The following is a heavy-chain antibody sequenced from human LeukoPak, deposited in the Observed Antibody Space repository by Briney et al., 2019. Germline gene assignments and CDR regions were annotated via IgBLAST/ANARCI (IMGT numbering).Heavy chain of an antibody. Sequence: ASVKVSCKASGYTFTNYGINWVRQAPGQGLEWMGWISTYNGHTNYAQNFHGRVTMTTDTSTTTAFMELRSLTSGDTAVYYCARGSASNDYWGQGTLVAVSS. CDR1: GYTFTNYG. CDR3: ARGSASNDY. J-gene: IGHJ4*02. CDR2: ISTYNGHT. V-gene: IGHV1-18*01. D-gene: IGHD3-3*01.